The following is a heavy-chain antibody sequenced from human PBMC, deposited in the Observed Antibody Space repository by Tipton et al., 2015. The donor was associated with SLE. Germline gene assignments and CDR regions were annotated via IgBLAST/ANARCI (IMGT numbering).Heavy chain of an antibody. CDR1: GFTFSGSA. V-gene: IGHV3-73*01. CDR2: IRSKANSYAT. Sequence: SLRLSCAASGFTFSGSAMHWVRQASGKGLEWVGRIRSKANSYATAYAASVKGRFTISRDDSKNTAYLQMNSLKTEDTAVYCCTRHGGYGEDYWGQGTLVTVSS. CDR3: TRHGGYGEDY. J-gene: IGHJ4*02. D-gene: IGHD4-17*01.